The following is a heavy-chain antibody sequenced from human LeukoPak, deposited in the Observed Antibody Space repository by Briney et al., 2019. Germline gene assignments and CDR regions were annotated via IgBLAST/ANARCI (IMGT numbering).Heavy chain of an antibody. CDR3: AKDPQSRYCSSTSCYGPVWFDP. J-gene: IGHJ5*02. V-gene: IGHV3-23*01. Sequence: GASLRLSCAASGFTFSSYAMSWVSQALGKGLEWVSAISGSGGSTYYADSVKGRFTISRDNSKNTLYLQMNSLRAEDTAVYYCAKDPQSRYCSSTSCYGPVWFDPWGQGTLVTVSS. CDR2: ISGSGGST. D-gene: IGHD2-2*01. CDR1: GFTFSSYA.